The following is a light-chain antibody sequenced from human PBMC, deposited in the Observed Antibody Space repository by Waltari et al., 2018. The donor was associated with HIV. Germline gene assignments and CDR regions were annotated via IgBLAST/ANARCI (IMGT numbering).Light chain of an antibody. CDR2: EVT. J-gene: IGLJ3*02. CDR3: SSYGDSLRVL. Sequence: QSALTQPPSASGSLGQSVTISCTGSSRDIGASDSVSWFQQHPRSAPKLLLYEVTRRPSTVSDRFSGSRSGSTAFLTVAGLQPDDEATYFCSSYGDSLRVLFGGGTNVTVL. V-gene: IGLV2-8*01. CDR1: SRDIGASDS.